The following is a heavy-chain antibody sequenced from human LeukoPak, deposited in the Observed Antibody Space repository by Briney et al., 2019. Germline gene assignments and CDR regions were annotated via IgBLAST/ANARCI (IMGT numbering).Heavy chain of an antibody. D-gene: IGHD2-2*01. CDR3: ASTGRYCTSTSCSNYFHY. V-gene: IGHV3-74*01. Sequence: GGSLRLSCVASGFTFSSYWMHWVRQAPGKGLVWVSRINSDGSTTIYADSVKGRFTMSRDNAKNSLYLQMNSLRAEDTAVYYCASTGRYCTSTSCSNYFHYWGQGTLVTVSS. CDR2: INSDGSTT. CDR1: GFTFSSYW. J-gene: IGHJ4*02.